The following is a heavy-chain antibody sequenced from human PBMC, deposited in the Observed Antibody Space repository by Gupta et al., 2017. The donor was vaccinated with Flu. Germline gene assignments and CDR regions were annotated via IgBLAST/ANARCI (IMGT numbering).Heavy chain of an antibody. CDR3: ARDRGAATGTTPWFDP. CDR2: INPNSGGT. CDR1: GYTFTGYY. V-gene: IGHV1-2*02. J-gene: IGHJ5*02. D-gene: IGHD1-1*01. Sequence: QVQLVQSGAEVKKPGASVKVSCKASGYTFTGYYLHWVRQAPGQGLEWMGWINPNSGGTNYAQKFQGRVTMTRDTSISTAYMELSRLRSDDTAVYYCARDRGAATGTTPWFDPWGQGTLVTVSS.